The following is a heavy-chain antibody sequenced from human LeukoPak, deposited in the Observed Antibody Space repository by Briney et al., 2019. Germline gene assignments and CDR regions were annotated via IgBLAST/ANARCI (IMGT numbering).Heavy chain of an antibody. V-gene: IGHV4-34*01. Sequence: SETLSLTCAVYGGSFSGYYWSWIRQPPGKGLEWIGEINHSGSTNYNPSLKSRVTISVDTSKNQFSLKLSSVAAADTAVYYCASSSLPDSSSWHKWDYWGQGTLVTVSS. CDR2: INHSGST. J-gene: IGHJ4*02. D-gene: IGHD6-13*01. CDR1: GGSFSGYY. CDR3: ASSSLPDSSSWHKWDY.